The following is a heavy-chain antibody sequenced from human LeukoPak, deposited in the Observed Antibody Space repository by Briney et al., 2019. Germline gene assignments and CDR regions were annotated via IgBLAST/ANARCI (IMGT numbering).Heavy chain of an antibody. J-gene: IGHJ4*02. D-gene: IGHD3-22*01. CDR1: GGSISSYY. Sequence: PSETLSLTCTVPGGSISSYYWSWIRQPPGKGLEWIGYIYYSGSTNYNPSLKSRVTISVDTSKNQFSLKLSSVNAADTAVYYCAREGQYYYDSSGYYIWGQGTLVTVSS. CDR3: AREGQYYYDSSGYYI. CDR2: IYYSGST. V-gene: IGHV4-59*12.